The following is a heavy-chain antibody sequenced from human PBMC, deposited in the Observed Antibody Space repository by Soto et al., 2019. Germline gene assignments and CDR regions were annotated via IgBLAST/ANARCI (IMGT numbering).Heavy chain of an antibody. CDR1: GYTLTELS. CDR2: FDPEDGET. CDR3: ATVLGERPNYYFDY. V-gene: IGHV1-24*01. Sequence: ASVKVSCKVSGYTLTELSMHWVRQAPGKGLEWMGGFDPEDGETIYAQKFQGRVTMTEDTSTDTAYMELSSLRSEDTAVYYCATVLGERPNYYFDYWGQGTLVTVSS. D-gene: IGHD3-16*01. J-gene: IGHJ4*02.